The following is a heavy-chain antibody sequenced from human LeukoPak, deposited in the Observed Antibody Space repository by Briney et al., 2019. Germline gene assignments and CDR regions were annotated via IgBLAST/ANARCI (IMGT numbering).Heavy chain of an antibody. D-gene: IGHD3-16*02. J-gene: IGHJ4*02. V-gene: IGHV4-59*01. Sequence: SETLSLTCTVSGGSISSYYWSWIRQPPGKGLEWIGYIYYSGSTNYNPSLKSRVTISVDTSKNQFYLKLSSVTAADTAVYYCARGGSYRSFDYWGQGTLVTVSS. CDR1: GGSISSYY. CDR3: ARGGSYRSFDY. CDR2: IYYSGST.